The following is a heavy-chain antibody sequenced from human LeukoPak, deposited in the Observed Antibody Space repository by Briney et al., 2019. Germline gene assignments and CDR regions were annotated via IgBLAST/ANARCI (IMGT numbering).Heavy chain of an antibody. CDR1: GYTFTDYY. D-gene: IGHD2-15*01. V-gene: IGHV1-69-2*01. Sequence: ASVKVSCKVSGYTFTDYYMHWVQQAPGKGLEWMGLVDPEDGETIYAEKFQGRVTITADTSTDTAYMELSSLRSEDTAVYYCAGDLGYCSGGSCSNWFDPWGQGTLVTVSS. CDR3: AGDLGYCSGGSCSNWFDP. J-gene: IGHJ5*02. CDR2: VDPEDGET.